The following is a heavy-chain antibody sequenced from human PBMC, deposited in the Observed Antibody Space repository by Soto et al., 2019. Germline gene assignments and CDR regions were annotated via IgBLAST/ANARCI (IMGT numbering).Heavy chain of an antibody. D-gene: IGHD1-26*01. Sequence: EVQLVESGGGLVQPGGSLKLSCAASGFTFSGSAMHWVRQASGKGLAWVGRIRSKANSYATAYAASVKGRFTISRDDSKNTAYLQMNSLKTEDTAVYYCTSLRLNRVVGATDWFDPWGQGTLVTGSS. CDR1: GFTFSGSA. V-gene: IGHV3-73*02. CDR3: TSLRLNRVVGATDWFDP. CDR2: IRSKANSYAT. J-gene: IGHJ5*02.